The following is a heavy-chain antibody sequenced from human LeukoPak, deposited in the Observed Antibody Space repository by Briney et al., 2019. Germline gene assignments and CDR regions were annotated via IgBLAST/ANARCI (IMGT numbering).Heavy chain of an antibody. CDR3: AKARSATSVATTRFDH. D-gene: IGHD5-12*01. CDR1: GFTFSSYA. CDR2: ISGSGGST. V-gene: IGHV3-23*01. Sequence: GGSLRLSCAASGFTFSSYAMSWVRQGPGKGLEWVSTISGSGGSTYSADSVKGRFAISRDISENTLYLHMNSLRVEDTAVYYCAKARSATSVATTRFDHWGQGTLVTVSS. J-gene: IGHJ4*02.